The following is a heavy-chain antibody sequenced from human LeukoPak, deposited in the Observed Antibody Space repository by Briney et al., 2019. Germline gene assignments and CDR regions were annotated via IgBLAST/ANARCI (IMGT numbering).Heavy chain of an antibody. V-gene: IGHV1-24*01. D-gene: IGHD1-26*01. CDR2: FDPEDGET. CDR3: ATDLARGFIVGATSY. J-gene: IGHJ4*02. Sequence: ASVKVSCKVSGYTLTELPMHWVRQAPGKGLEWMGGFDPEDGETIYAQKFQGRVTMTEDTSTDTAYMELSSLRSEATAVYYCATDLARGFIVGATSYWGQGTLVTVSS. CDR1: GYTLTELP.